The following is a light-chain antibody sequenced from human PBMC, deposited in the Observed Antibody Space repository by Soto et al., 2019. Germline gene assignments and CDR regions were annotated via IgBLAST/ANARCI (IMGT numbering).Light chain of an antibody. Sequence: DFQMTQSPSTLSGSVGDRVTITCRASQTISSWLAWYQQKPGKAPKLLIYKASTLKSGVPSRFSGSGSGTELTITISSLQPDDCETYYCQHYNSYSEAFGQGTKVDI. CDR2: KAS. V-gene: IGKV1-5*03. J-gene: IGKJ1*01. CDR3: QHYNSYSEA. CDR1: QTISSW.